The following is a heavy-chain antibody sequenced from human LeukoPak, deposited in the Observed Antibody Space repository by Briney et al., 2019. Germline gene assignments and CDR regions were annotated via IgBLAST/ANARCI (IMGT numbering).Heavy chain of an antibody. V-gene: IGHV3-23*01. Sequence: GGSLRLSCAASGFTFSTYVMNWVRQAPGGGLEWVSSISESGAGSFYPDSVKGRFTISRDNSKNTLYLQMNSLRAEDTAVYYCAKVETAAAATLRGFGYWGQGTLVTVSS. J-gene: IGHJ4*02. CDR2: ISESGAGS. D-gene: IGHD6-13*01. CDR1: GFTFSTYV. CDR3: AKVETAAAATLRGFGY.